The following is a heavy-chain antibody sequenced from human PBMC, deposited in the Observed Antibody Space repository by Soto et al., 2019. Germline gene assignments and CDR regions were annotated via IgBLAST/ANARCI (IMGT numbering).Heavy chain of an antibody. CDR3: AKAFAYYESSDSYFDY. CDR2: TYYRSKWYN. V-gene: IGHV6-1*01. J-gene: IGHJ4*02. Sequence: SQTLSLTCAISGDSVSGNSAAWNWIRQSPSRGLEWLGRTYYRSKWYNDYAVSVKSRITVTPDTSKDQFSLHLNSVTPEDTAVYYCAKAFAYYESSDSYFDYWGQGALVTVSS. D-gene: IGHD3-16*01. CDR1: GDSVSGNSAA.